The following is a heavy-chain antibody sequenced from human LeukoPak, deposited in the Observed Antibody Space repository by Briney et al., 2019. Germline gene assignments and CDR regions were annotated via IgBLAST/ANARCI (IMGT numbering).Heavy chain of an antibody. CDR2: IYTRGST. V-gene: IGHV4-61*02. CDR1: GGSIRSGSYY. D-gene: IGHD3-16*01. J-gene: IGHJ3*02. CDR3: ARVGVRLGDVSSDAFDI. Sequence: SQTLSLTCTVSGGSIRSGSYYWRWIRQPAGKGLEWIGRIYTRGSTNYNPSLKSPVTISVDTSKNQFSLKLSSVTAADTAVYYCARVGVRLGDVSSDAFDIWSQATMVTVPS.